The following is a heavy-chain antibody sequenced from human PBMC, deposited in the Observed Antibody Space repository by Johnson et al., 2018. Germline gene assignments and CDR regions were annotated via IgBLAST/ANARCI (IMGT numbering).Heavy chain of an antibody. J-gene: IGHJ6*02. V-gene: IGHV3-48*02. Sequence: VQLVQSGGGLVQPGGSLRLSCAASGFTFSSYSMNWVRQAPGKGLEWVSYISSSSSTIYYADSVKGRFTISSENAKHSLYLQMHSLRDEDTAVYYCARDGGRLELRLGSYYYDYYGMDVWGQGTTVTVSS. CDR1: GFTFSSYS. CDR3: ARDGGRLELRLGSYYYDYYGMDV. D-gene: IGHD1-7*01. CDR2: ISSSSSTI.